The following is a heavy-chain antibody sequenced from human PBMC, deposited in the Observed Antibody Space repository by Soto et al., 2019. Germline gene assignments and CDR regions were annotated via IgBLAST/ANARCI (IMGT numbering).Heavy chain of an antibody. V-gene: IGHV1-69*13. CDR2: IIPIFGTA. J-gene: IGHJ4*02. CDR3: ASGEFDYDSSGYPYYFDY. CDR1: GGTFSSYA. Sequence: GASVKVSCKASGGTFSSYAISWVRQAPGQGLEWMGGIIPIFGTANYAQKFQGRVTITADESTSTAYMELSSLRSEDTAVYYCASGEFDYDSSGYPYYFDYWGQGTLVTVSS. D-gene: IGHD3-22*01.